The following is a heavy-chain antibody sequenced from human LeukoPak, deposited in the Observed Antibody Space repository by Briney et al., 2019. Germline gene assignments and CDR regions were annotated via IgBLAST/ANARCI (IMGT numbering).Heavy chain of an antibody. J-gene: IGHJ4*02. CDR2: ISSSISSSSSTI. CDR1: GFTFSSYS. D-gene: IGHD1-26*01. V-gene: IGHV3-48*04. CDR3: ARDTGERYRKYYFDY. Sequence: GGSLRLSCAASGFTFSSYSMTWVRQAPGKGLEWVSYISSSISSSSSTIYYADSVKGRFTISRDNAKNSLYLQMNSLRAEDTAVYYCARDTGERYRKYYFDYWGQGTLVTVSS.